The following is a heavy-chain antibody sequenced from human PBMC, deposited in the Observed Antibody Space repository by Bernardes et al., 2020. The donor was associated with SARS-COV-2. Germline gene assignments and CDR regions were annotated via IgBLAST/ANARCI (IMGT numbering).Heavy chain of an antibody. Sequence: AEARSLANEATAVSRSWLCPNRFTQTPGKGLECVSHISPSSTVVSYADSVKGRLTISRDNARNSLYLQMDSLTDEDTGVYYCVRDHDWAFDHWGQGALVTVSS. V-gene: IGHV3-48*02. D-gene: IGHD3-9*01. J-gene: IGHJ4*02. CDR2: ISPSSTVV. CDR3: VRDHDWAFDH. CDR1: AVSRSWLC.